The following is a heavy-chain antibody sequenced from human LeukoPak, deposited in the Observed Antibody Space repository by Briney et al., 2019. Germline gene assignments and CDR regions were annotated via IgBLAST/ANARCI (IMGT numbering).Heavy chain of an antibody. CDR1: GYTFTSYD. J-gene: IGHJ4*02. CDR3: ARRIAASGTPLGY. D-gene: IGHD6-6*01. Sequence: ASVKVSCKASGYTFTSYDINWVRQATGQGLEWMGWMNPNRGNTGYAQKFQGRVTITRNTSISTAYMELSSLRSEDTAVYYCARRIAASGTPLGYWGQGTLLTVSS. CDR2: MNPNRGNT. V-gene: IGHV1-8*03.